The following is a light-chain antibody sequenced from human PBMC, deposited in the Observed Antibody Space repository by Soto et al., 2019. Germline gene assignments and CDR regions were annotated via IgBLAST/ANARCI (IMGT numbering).Light chain of an antibody. V-gene: IGKV4-1*01. Sequence: DIVMTQSSDSLAVSLGERATINCKSSQSVLYSSNNKNYLAWYQQRPGQPPKLLIYWASTRASGVPDRFSGSGSGTDFTLTISSLQAEDVAVYYCQQYSSPPLTFGGGTKVEIK. J-gene: IGKJ4*01. CDR3: QQYSSPPLT. CDR2: WAS. CDR1: QSVLYSSNNKNY.